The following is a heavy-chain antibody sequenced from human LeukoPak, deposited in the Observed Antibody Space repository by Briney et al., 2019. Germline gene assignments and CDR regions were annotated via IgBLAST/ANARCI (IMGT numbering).Heavy chain of an antibody. Sequence: ASVTVSCKASGGAFSSYAISWVRQAPGQGLEWMGGIIPIFGTANYAQKFQGRVTITADESTSTAYMELSSLRSEDTAVYYCARGGQWLVQAANYFDYWGQGTLVTVSS. V-gene: IGHV1-69*13. D-gene: IGHD6-19*01. CDR3: ARGGQWLVQAANYFDY. CDR1: GGAFSSYA. CDR2: IIPIFGTA. J-gene: IGHJ4*02.